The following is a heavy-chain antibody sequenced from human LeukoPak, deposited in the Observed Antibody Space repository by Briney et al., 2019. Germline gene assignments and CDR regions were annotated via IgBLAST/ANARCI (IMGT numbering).Heavy chain of an antibody. J-gene: IGHJ3*02. Sequence: GGSLRLSCAASGFTFRNYVIHWVRQAPGKGPEWVAVTSSDLKANYYADSVKGRFTISRDNSNNTLYLQMNSLRVEDTAVYYCARVDDLDAFDTWGQGTLVTVSS. CDR2: TSSDLKAN. V-gene: IGHV3-30*03. D-gene: IGHD2-2*03. CDR1: GFTFRNYV. CDR3: ARVDDLDAFDT.